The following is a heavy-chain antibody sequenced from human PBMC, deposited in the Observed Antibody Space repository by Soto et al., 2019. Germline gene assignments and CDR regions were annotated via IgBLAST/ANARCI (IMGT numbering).Heavy chain of an antibody. D-gene: IGHD1-7*01. V-gene: IGHV3-23*01. CDR1: GLTFSIFG. J-gene: IGHJ4*02. CDR3: AKGAAAGTGTTIEY. Sequence: PGGSLRLSCTSSGLTFSIFGMSWVRQAPGKGLEWVSDISGSGGSTNYADSVKGRFTVSRDNSKNTLYVQMNSLRAEDTAVYYCAKGAAAGTGTTIEYWGQGTLVTVSS. CDR2: ISGSGGST.